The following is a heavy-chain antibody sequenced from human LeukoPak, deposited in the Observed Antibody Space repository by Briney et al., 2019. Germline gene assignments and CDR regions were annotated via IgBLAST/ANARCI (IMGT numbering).Heavy chain of an antibody. D-gene: IGHD5/OR15-5a*01. Sequence: GGSLRLSCAASQFIFSTYAMSWVRQPPGKGLEWVSGITSSGGSTYYADSVRGRFTISRDNSKNTLSLQMNSLIVEDTAVYYCAKFPSTASRDDYWGQGTLVTVSS. CDR1: QFIFSTYA. CDR2: ITSSGGST. CDR3: AKFPSTASRDDY. J-gene: IGHJ4*02. V-gene: IGHV3-23*01.